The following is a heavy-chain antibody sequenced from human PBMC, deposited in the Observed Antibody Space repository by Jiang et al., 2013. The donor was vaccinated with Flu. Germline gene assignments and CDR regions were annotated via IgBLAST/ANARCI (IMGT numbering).Heavy chain of an antibody. J-gene: IGHJ6*02. CDR3: ASIPNIAVAGTGRFDFYYGMDV. D-gene: IGHD6-19*01. CDR1: GGSISSSSYY. V-gene: IGHV4-39*07. Sequence: GSGLVKPSETLSLTCTVSGGSISSSSYYWGWIRQPPGKGLEWIGSIYYSGSTYYNPSLKSRVTISVDTSKNQFSLKLSSVTAADTAVYYCASIPNIAVAGTGRFDFYYGMDVWGQGTTVTVSS. CDR2: IYYSGST.